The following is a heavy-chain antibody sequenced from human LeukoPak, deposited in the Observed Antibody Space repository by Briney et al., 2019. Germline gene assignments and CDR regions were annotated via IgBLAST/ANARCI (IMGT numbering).Heavy chain of an antibody. V-gene: IGHV1-2*02. CDR3: ARALRVGATDY. J-gene: IGHJ4*02. Sequence: ASVKVSCKASGYTFTGYYIHWVQQAPGQGLEWMGWINPDSGDTNSAQNFQGSVTMTRDTSITTAYMELTSLKSDDTAVYYCARALRVGATDYWGQGTLVTVSS. CDR2: INPDSGDT. CDR1: GYTFTGYY. D-gene: IGHD1-26*01.